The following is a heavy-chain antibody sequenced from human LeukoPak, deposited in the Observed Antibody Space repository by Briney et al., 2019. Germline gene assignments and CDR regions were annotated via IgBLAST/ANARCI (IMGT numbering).Heavy chain of an antibody. J-gene: IGHJ4*02. Sequence: GGSLRLSCAASGFTFSSYGMHWVRQAPGKGLEWVAVISYDGGNKYYADSVKGRFTISRDNSKNTLYLQMNSLRAEDTAVYYCARDRYSSMWSVFEYWGQGALVTVSS. V-gene: IGHV3-30*03. CDR2: ISYDGGNK. CDR3: ARDRYSSMWSVFEY. CDR1: GFTFSSYG. D-gene: IGHD6-13*01.